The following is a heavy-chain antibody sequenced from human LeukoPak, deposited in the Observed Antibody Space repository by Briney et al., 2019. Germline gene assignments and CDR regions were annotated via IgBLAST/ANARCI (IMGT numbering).Heavy chain of an antibody. CDR3: ARGVVGGYSFDY. Sequence: SETLPLTCTVSGGSISSYYWSWIRQPPGKGLEWIGYIYYSGSTNYNPSLKSRVTISVDTSKNQFSLKLSSVTAADTAVYYCARGVVGGYSFDYWGQGTLVTVSS. CDR2: IYYSGST. J-gene: IGHJ4*02. D-gene: IGHD4-23*01. CDR1: GGSISSYY. V-gene: IGHV4-59*01.